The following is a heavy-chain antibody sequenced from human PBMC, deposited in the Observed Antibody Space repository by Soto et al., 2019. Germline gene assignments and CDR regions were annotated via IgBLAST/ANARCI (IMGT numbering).Heavy chain of an antibody. CDR1: GGTFSNHA. D-gene: IGHD6-13*01. J-gene: IGHJ3*02. CDR2: IIPIFTTT. V-gene: IGHV1-69*12. CDR3: AREVAADGTFREDVFDI. Sequence: QVHLVQSGAEVKKPGSSVKVSCKAPGGTFSNHAINWVRQAPGQGLEWMGRIIPIFTTTNYAQKFQGRVSITADESTTTAYMELSSLKHDDTAVYYCAREVAADGTFREDVFDIWGQGTLVTVSS.